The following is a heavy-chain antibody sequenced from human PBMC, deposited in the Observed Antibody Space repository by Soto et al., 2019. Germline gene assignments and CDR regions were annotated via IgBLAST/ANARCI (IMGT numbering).Heavy chain of an antibody. CDR3: ARVLGRTIFLVGTGTEFDY. J-gene: IGHJ4*02. D-gene: IGHD1-1*01. CDR2: IYYSGST. Sequence: PSETMSLNRLVSGDSISRYSWSWLRQPPGKGLEWIGYIYYSGSTNYNPSFKSRVTISVDRSKNQFSLKLRSVTAADTAVYYCARVLGRTIFLVGTGTEFDYWGQGTLVTVSS. CDR1: GDSISRYS. V-gene: IGHV4-59*01.